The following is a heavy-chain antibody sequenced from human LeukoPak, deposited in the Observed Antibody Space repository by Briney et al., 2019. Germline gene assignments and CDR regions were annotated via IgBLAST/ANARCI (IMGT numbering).Heavy chain of an antibody. CDR2: ISSNGGST. CDR3: VKGDIVVVVAAGAFDI. D-gene: IGHD2-15*01. J-gene: IGHJ3*02. Sequence: GGSLRLSCSASGFTFSSYAMHWVRQAPGKGLEYVSAISSNGGSTYYADSAKGRFTISRDNSKNTLYLQMSSLRAEDTAVYYCVKGDIVVVVAAGAFDIWGQGTMVTVPS. CDR1: GFTFSSYA. V-gene: IGHV3-64D*09.